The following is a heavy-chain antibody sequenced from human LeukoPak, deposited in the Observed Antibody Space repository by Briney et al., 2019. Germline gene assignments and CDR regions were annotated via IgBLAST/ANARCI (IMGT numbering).Heavy chain of an antibody. CDR2: MNPNSGNT. CDR1: GYTFTSYD. Sequence: GASVKVSCKASGYTFTSYDINWVRQATGQGLEWMGWMNPNSGNTGYAQKFQGRVTMTRNTSISTAYMELSSLRSEGTAVYYCARGREYSRSSGGWFDPWGQGTLVTVSS. CDR3: ARGREYSRSSGGWFDP. D-gene: IGHD6-6*01. V-gene: IGHV1-8*01. J-gene: IGHJ5*02.